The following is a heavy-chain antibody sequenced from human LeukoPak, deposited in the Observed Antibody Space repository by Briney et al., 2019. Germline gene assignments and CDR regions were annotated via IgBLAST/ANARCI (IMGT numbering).Heavy chain of an antibody. Sequence: SETLSLTCTVSGGSISSGGYYWSWLRQHPGKGLEWIGYIYYTGSTYYSPSLKSRVTISMDTSKNQFSLKLSSVIAADTAFYYCARGYPSPLLDDAFDLWGQGTMVTVSS. J-gene: IGHJ3*01. CDR2: IYYTGST. CDR1: GGSISSGGYY. V-gene: IGHV4-31*03. CDR3: ARGYPSPLLDDAFDL. D-gene: IGHD3-10*01.